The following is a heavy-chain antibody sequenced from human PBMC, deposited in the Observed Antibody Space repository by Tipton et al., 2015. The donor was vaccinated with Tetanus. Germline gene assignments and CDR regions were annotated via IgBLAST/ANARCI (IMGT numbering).Heavy chain of an antibody. CDR3: ARDVPYGDYFDY. Sequence: TLSLTCTVSGDSINNYYWSWIRQPPGKGLEWIGYIHYTGSTDYNPSLRSRVTISIDTSENQFYLRLSSVTAADTAVYYWARDVPYGDYFDYWGQGSLVTVSS. D-gene: IGHD4-17*01. CDR1: GDSINNYY. J-gene: IGHJ4*02. CDR2: IHYTGST. V-gene: IGHV4-59*01.